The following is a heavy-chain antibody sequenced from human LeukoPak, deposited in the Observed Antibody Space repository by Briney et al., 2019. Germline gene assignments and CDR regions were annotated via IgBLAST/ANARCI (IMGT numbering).Heavy chain of an antibody. CDR1: GFTFSRYG. V-gene: IGHV3-30*02. D-gene: IGHD3-10*01. J-gene: IGHJ6*02. Sequence: GGSLRLSCAASGFTFSRYGMHWVRQAPGKGLEWVAFIRYDGSNKYYADSVKGRFTISRDNSKNTLYLQMNSLRAEDTAVYYCASSGVYGSGSYPLYYYYYYGMDVWGQGTTVTVSS. CDR2: IRYDGSNK. CDR3: ASSGVYGSGSYPLYYYYYYGMDV.